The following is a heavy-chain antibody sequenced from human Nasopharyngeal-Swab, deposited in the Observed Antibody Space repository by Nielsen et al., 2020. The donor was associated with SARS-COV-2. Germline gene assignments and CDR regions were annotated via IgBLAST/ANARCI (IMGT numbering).Heavy chain of an antibody. CDR1: GFTFSSYG. D-gene: IGHD6-13*01. Sequence: GESLKISCAASGFTFSSYGMHWVRQAPGKGLEWVAVIWYDGSNKYYADSVKGRFTISRDNSKKTLYLQMNSLTAEDTAVYYCAKVLAAAVAYYYGMDVWGQGTTVTVSS. J-gene: IGHJ6*02. CDR2: IWYDGSNK. V-gene: IGHV3-33*06. CDR3: AKVLAAAVAYYYGMDV.